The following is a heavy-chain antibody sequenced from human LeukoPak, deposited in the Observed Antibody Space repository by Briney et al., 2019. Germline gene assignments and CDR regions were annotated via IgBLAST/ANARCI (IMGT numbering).Heavy chain of an antibody. J-gene: IGHJ6*03. CDR2: ISSSGSTI. D-gene: IGHD2-2*01. V-gene: IGHV3-11*01. Sequence: GGSLRLSCAASGFIFSDYYMSWIRQAPGKGLEWVSYISSSGSTIYYADSVKGRFTISRDNAKNSLYLQMNSLRAEDTAVYYCARRSVGYYYYMDVWGKGTTVTVSS. CDR3: ARRSVGYYYYMDV. CDR1: GFIFSDYY.